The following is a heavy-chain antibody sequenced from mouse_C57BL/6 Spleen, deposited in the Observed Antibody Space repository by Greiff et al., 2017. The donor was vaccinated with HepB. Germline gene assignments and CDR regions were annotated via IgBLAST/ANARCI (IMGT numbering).Heavy chain of an antibody. CDR2: IWRGGST. Sequence: QVQLQQSGPGLVQPSQSLSITCTVSGFSLTSYGVHWVRQSPGKGLEWLGVIWRGGSTDYNAAFMSRLSITKDNSKSQVFFKMNSLQADDTAIYYCAKNSLYYDYDGDYYAMDYWGQGTSVTVSS. J-gene: IGHJ4*01. D-gene: IGHD2-4*01. CDR1: GFSLTSYG. CDR3: AKNSLYYDYDGDYYAMDY. V-gene: IGHV2-5*01.